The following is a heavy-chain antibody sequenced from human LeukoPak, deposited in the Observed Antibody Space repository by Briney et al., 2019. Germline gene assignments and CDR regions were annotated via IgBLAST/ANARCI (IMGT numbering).Heavy chain of an antibody. V-gene: IGHV3-7*01. D-gene: IGHD6-19*01. J-gene: IGHJ4*02. CDR2: IKQDGSEK. CDR3: ARDAPLTSSPLDY. CDR1: GFTFTTYW. Sequence: PGGSLRLSCAASGFTFTTYWMSWVRQAPGKGLEWMANIKQDGSEKYYVDSVKGRFTISRDNAKNSLYLQMNSLRAEDTAVYYCARDAPLTSSPLDYWGQGTLVTVSS.